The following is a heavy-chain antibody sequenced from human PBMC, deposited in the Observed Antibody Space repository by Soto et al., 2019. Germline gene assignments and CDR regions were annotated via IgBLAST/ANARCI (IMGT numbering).Heavy chain of an antibody. Sequence: QVQLVQSGAEVKKPGASVKVSCKASGYTFTSYTMHWVRQAPGQSLEWMGWIRGGDGKTKYAQRFQGRVTITRDTSASTSNMELTSLRSEDAAMYYCARYSGNYPEAFDLWGQGTMVTVSS. CDR3: ARYSGNYPEAFDL. CDR2: IRGGDGKT. D-gene: IGHD1-26*01. J-gene: IGHJ3*01. CDR1: GYTFTSYT. V-gene: IGHV1-3*01.